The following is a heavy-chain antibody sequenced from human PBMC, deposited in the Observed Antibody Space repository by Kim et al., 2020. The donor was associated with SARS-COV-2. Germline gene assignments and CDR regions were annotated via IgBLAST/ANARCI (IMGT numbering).Heavy chain of an antibody. J-gene: IGHJ6*02. CDR2: ISSSSSYI. CDR1: GFTFSSYS. CDR3: ARGQRGDSWVVVVVAATDYYGMDV. V-gene: IGHV3-21*01. D-gene: IGHD2-15*01. Sequence: GGSLRLSRAASGFTFSSYSMNWVRQAPGKGLEWVSSISSSSSYIYYADSVKGRFTISRDNAKNSLYLQMNSLRAEDTAVYYCARGQRGDSWVVVVVAATDYYGMDVWGQGTTVTVSS.